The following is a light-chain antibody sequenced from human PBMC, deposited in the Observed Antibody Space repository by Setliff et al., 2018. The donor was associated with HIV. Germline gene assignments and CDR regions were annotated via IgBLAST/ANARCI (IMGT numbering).Light chain of an antibody. CDR2: KNN. J-gene: IGLJ1*01. CDR3: AAWDDSLSGPLYV. Sequence: QRVSISCSGSSSNIGSNFVYWYKQLPGTAPKLLIYKNNQRPSGVPDRFSGSKSGTSASLAISGLRSEDEADYYCAAWDDSLSGPLYVFGTGTKVTV. CDR1: SSNIGSNF. V-gene: IGLV1-47*01.